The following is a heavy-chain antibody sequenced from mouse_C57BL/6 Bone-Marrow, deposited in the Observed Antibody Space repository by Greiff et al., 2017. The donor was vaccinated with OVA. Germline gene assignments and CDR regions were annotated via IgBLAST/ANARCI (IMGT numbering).Heavy chain of an antibody. D-gene: IGHD1-1*01. CDR2: LNPSSGYT. CDR3: ARKDDGSSYGFDY. Sequence: VKLQQSGAELARPGASVKMSCKASGYTFTSYTMHWVKQRPGQGLEWIGYLNPSSGYTTYNQKFKDKATLTADKSSSTAYMQLSSLTSEDSAVYYCARKDDGSSYGFDYWGQGTTLTVSS. V-gene: IGHV1-4*01. J-gene: IGHJ2*01. CDR1: GYTFTSYT.